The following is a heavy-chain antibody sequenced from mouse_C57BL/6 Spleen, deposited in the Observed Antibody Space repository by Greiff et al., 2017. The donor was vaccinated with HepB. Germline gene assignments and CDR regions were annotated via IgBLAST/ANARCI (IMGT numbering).Heavy chain of an antibody. D-gene: IGHD1-1*01. CDR3: ARTEGNLLRGY. V-gene: IGHV1-64*01. Sequence: QVQLQQPGAELVKPGASVKLSCKASGYTFTSYWMHWVKQRTGQGLEWIGMIHPKSGSTNYNEKFKSKATLTVDKSSSTAYMQLISLTSEDAADYYCARTEGNLLRGYWGQGTTLTVSS. CDR2: IHPKSGST. CDR1: GYTFTSYW. J-gene: IGHJ2*01.